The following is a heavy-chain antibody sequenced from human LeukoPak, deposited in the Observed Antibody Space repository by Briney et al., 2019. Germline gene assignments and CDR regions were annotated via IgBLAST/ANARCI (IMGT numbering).Heavy chain of an antibody. V-gene: IGHV3-64*02. CDR2: ISSNGGST. CDR1: GFTFSSYA. J-gene: IGHJ5*02. D-gene: IGHD2-15*01. CDR3: ARSRMVGGLDP. Sequence: PGGSLRLSCAASGFTFSSYAMHWVRQAPGKGLEYVSAISSNGGSTYYADSVKGRFTISRDNSKNTLYLQMGSLRAEDMAVRYCARSRMVGGLDPWGQGTLVIVSS.